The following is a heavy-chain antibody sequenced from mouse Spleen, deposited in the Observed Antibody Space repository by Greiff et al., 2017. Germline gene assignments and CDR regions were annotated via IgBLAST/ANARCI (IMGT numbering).Heavy chain of an antibody. V-gene: IGHV1-55*01. CDR3: AREEPLWCHFDY. Sequence: QVQLQQPGAELVKPGASVKMSCKASGYTFISYWITWVKQRPGQGLEWIGNIYPGSGSTNYNEKFKSKATLTVDTSSSTAYMQLSSLTSEDSAVYYGAREEPLWCHFDYWGQGTTLTVSS. D-gene: IGHD1-1*02. CDR1: GYTFISYW. J-gene: IGHJ2*01. CDR2: IYPGSGST.